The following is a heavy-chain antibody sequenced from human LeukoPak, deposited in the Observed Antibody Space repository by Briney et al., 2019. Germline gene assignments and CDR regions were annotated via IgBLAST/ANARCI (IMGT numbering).Heavy chain of an antibody. Sequence: SETLSLTCTVSGYSISSGYYWGWIRQPPGKGLEWIGSIYHSGSTYYNPSLKSRVTISVDTSKNQFSLKLSSVTAADTAVYYCARGWFGETWGQGTLVTVSS. CDR1: GYSISSGYY. CDR2: IYHSGST. CDR3: ARGWFGET. D-gene: IGHD3-10*01. J-gene: IGHJ5*02. V-gene: IGHV4-38-2*02.